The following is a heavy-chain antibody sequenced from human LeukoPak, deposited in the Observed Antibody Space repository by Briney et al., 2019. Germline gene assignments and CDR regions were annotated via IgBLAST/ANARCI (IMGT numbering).Heavy chain of an antibody. V-gene: IGHV4-59*07. CDR3: ARAPPSAAGYYYGMDV. CDR1: GGLISSYY. Sequence: SDTLSLTCTVSGGLISSYYWSWIRQPPGKALEWIGYIYYSGSTKYNPSLKSRVTISVDTSKNQFSLKLTYVTAADTAEYYCARAPPSAAGYYYGMDVWGQGTTVTVSS. CDR2: IYYSGST. J-gene: IGHJ6*02. D-gene: IGHD6-13*01.